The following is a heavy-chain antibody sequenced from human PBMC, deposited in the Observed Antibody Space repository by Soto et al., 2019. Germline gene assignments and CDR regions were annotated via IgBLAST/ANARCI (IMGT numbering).Heavy chain of an antibody. Sequence: ASVKVSCKASGYTFTSYAMHWVRQAPGQRLEWMGWINAGNGNTKYSQKFQGRVTITRDTSTSTAYMELSSLRSEDTAVYYCARIAVAGTYYYYYGMDVGGQGTTVTVSS. V-gene: IGHV1-3*01. CDR3: ARIAVAGTYYYYYGMDV. CDR2: INAGNGNT. D-gene: IGHD6-19*01. J-gene: IGHJ6*02. CDR1: GYTFTSYA.